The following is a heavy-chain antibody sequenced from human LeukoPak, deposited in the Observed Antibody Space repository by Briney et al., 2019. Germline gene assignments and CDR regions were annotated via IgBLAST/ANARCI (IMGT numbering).Heavy chain of an antibody. J-gene: IGHJ4*02. Sequence: ASVTVSCKASGYTFTGYYMHWVRQAPGQGLEWMGWINPNSGGTNYAQKFQGRVTMTRDTSISTAYMELSSLRSEDTAVYYCARGLQVLGYWGQGTLVTVSS. V-gene: IGHV1-2*02. CDR3: ARGLQVLGY. CDR1: GYTFTGYY. CDR2: INPNSGGT.